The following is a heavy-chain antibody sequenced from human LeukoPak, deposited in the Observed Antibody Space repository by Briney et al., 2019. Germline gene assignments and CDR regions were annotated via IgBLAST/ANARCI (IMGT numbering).Heavy chain of an antibody. CDR3: ARLGIGSSFDYYYYYMDV. CDR2: MNPNSGNT. Sequence: ASVKVSCKASGYTFTSYDINWVRQATGQGLEWMGWMNPNSGNTGYAQKFQGRVTMTRNTSISTVYMELSSLRSEDTAVYYCARLGIGSSFDYYYYYMDVWGKGTTVTVSS. CDR1: GYTFTSYD. V-gene: IGHV1-8*01. J-gene: IGHJ6*03. D-gene: IGHD6-13*01.